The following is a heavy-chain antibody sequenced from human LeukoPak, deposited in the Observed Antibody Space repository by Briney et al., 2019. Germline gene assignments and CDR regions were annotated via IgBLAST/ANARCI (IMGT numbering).Heavy chain of an antibody. J-gene: IGHJ3*02. V-gene: IGHV4-59*01. CDR1: GGSISSYY. D-gene: IGHD3-22*01. CDR2: IYYSGST. Sequence: PSETLSLTWTVSGGSISSYYWSWIRQPPGKGLEWIGYIYYSGSTNYNPSLKSRVTISVDTSKNQFSLKLSSVTAADTAVYYCARAPFDYYDSSGYYFDAFDIWGQGTMVTVSS. CDR3: ARAPFDYYDSSGYYFDAFDI.